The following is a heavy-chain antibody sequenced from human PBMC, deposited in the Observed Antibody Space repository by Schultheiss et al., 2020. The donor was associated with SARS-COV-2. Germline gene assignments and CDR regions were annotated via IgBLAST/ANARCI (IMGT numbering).Heavy chain of an antibody. CDR3: ARDPGTPNWFDP. Sequence: SETLSLTCTVSGGSISSYYWSWIRQHPGKGLEWIGYIYYSGSTYYNPSLKSRVTISVDTSKNQFSLKLSSVTAADTAVYYCARDPGTPNWFDPWGQGTLVTVSS. J-gene: IGHJ5*02. D-gene: IGHD1-26*01. V-gene: IGHV4-59*12. CDR1: GGSISSYY. CDR2: IYYSGST.